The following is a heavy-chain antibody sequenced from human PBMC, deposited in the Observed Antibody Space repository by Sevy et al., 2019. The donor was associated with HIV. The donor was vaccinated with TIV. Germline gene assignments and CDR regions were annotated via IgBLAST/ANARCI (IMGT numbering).Heavy chain of an antibody. J-gene: IGHJ4*01. CDR2: MYHSGHT. CDR1: GYSISGGYL. CDR3: ARYPTNFDFWGDLEGVNYFDF. Sequence: SETLSLTCAVSGYSISGGYLWGWIRQTPGKGLEWIASMYHSGHTNYNPSLKSRVSMSADTSKNEISLRLTSVTAADTAVYFCARYPTNFDFWGDLEGVNYFDFWGHGTLVTVSS. V-gene: IGHV4-38-2*01. D-gene: IGHD3-3*01.